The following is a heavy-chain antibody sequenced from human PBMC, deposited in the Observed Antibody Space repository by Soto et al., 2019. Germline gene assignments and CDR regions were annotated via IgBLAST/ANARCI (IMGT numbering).Heavy chain of an antibody. J-gene: IGHJ2*01. CDR1: GGSVSSGSYY. CDR3: ARDHEVLSSWYFDL. Sequence: QVQLQESGPGLVKPSETLSLTCTVSGGSVSSGSYYWSWIRQPPGKGLEWIGYIYYSGSTNYNPSLKSRVTISVDTSKNQFSLKLSSVTAADTAVYYCARDHEVLSSWYFDLWGRGTLVTVSS. CDR2: IYYSGST. D-gene: IGHD6-6*01. V-gene: IGHV4-61*01.